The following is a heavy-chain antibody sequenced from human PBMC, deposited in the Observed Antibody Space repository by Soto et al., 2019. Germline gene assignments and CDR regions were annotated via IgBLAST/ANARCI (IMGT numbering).Heavy chain of an antibody. Sequence: GSLRLSCAASGFTFSSYAMYWVRQAPGKGLEYVSAISSNGGSTYYANSVKGRFTISRDNSKNTLYLQMGSLRAEDMAVYYCARTSQYYFDYWGQGTLVTVSS. CDR2: ISSNGGST. V-gene: IGHV3-64*01. CDR1: GFTFSSYA. J-gene: IGHJ4*02. CDR3: ARTSQYYFDY.